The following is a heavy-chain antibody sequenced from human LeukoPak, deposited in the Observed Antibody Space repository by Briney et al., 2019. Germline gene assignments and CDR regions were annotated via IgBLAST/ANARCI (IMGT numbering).Heavy chain of an antibody. CDR3: ARGGSSSGRIDY. CDR2: IYYSGST. CDR1: GGSISSYY. J-gene: IGHJ4*02. Sequence: SETLSLTCTVSGGSISSYYWSWIRQPPGKGLEWIGYIYYSGSTNYNPSLKSRVTISVDTSKNQFSLKLSSVTAADTAVYYCARGGSSSGRIDYWGQGTLVTVSS. V-gene: IGHV4-59*01. D-gene: IGHD6-6*01.